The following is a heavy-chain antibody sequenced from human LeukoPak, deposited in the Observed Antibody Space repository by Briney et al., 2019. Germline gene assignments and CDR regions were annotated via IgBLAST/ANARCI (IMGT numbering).Heavy chain of an antibody. D-gene: IGHD1-26*01. Sequence: SGPTLVHPTPALTLTCTFSGLSPSTSGVGVGWIRQPPGKALEWLALIYGNDDKRYSPSLKSRLTITKDTSKNQVVLTMTNMAPVDTATYYCTHRRLLVGTIDIWGQGTMVTVSS. J-gene: IGHJ3*02. CDR2: IYGNDDK. V-gene: IGHV2-5*01. CDR3: THRRLLVGTIDI. CDR1: GLSPSTSGVG.